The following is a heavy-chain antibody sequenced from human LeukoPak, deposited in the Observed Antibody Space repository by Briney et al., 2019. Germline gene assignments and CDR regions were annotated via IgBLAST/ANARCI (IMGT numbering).Heavy chain of an antibody. J-gene: IGHJ5*02. CDR2: IKQDGSEK. CDR3: ARDIGFGDYWFDP. D-gene: IGHD4-17*01. Sequence: PGGSLRLSCAASGFTFSNYAMSWVRQAPGKGLEWVANIKQDGSEKYYVDSVKGRFTISRDNAKNSLYLQMNSLRAEDTAVYYCARDIGFGDYWFDPWGQGTLVTVSS. V-gene: IGHV3-7*01. CDR1: GFTFSNYA.